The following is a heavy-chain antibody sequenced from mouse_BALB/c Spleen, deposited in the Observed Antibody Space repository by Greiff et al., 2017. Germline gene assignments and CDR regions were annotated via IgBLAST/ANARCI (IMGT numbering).Heavy chain of an antibody. Sequence: QVQLQQPGAELVKPGASVKLSCKASGYTFTSYWMHWVKQRPGQGLEWIGEINPSNGRTNYNEKFKSKATLTVDKSSSTAYMQLSSLTSEDSAVYYCARKGIYYYGKDYWGQGTTLTVSS. D-gene: IGHD1-1*01. V-gene: IGHV1S81*02. CDR1: GYTFTSYW. CDR2: INPSNGRT. J-gene: IGHJ2*01. CDR3: ARKGIYYYGKDY.